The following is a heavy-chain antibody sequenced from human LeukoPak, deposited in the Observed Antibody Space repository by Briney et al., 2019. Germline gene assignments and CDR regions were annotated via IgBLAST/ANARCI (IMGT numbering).Heavy chain of an antibody. CDR2: STVSGGST. D-gene: IGHD6-13*01. CDR1: GFTFYNYA. J-gene: IGHJ6*02. V-gene: IGHV3-23*01. CDR3: AKDDKGSTWYYYGMDV. Sequence: PGGSLRLSYAASGFTFYNYAMSWVRQAPGNVLESVSSSTVSGGSTYYADSVKGRFTISTDNAQNRLYLQMDSLRTAEPSVSACAKDDKGSTWYYYGMDVWGQGTTVTVSS.